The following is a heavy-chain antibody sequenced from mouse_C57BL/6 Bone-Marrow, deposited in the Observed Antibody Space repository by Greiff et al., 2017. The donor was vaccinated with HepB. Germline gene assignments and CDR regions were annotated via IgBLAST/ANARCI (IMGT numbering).Heavy chain of an antibody. J-gene: IGHJ4*01. CDR3: ARGYDYDYYAMDY. D-gene: IGHD2-4*01. V-gene: IGHV1-82*01. Sequence: VQLQQSGPELVKPGASVKISCKASGYAFSSSWMNWVQQRPGKGLEWIGRIYPGDGDTNYNGKFKGKATLTADKSSSTAYMQLSSLTSEDSAVYFCARGYDYDYYAMDYWGQGTSVTVSS. CDR2: IYPGDGDT. CDR1: GYAFSSSW.